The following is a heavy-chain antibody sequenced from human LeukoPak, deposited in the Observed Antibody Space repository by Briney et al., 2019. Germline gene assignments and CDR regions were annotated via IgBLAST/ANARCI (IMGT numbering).Heavy chain of an antibody. CDR3: AAESRSNWFDP. J-gene: IGHJ5*02. CDR1: GGTFSSYT. V-gene: IGHV1-69*02. D-gene: IGHD5-24*01. Sequence: SVKVSCKASGGTFSSYTISWVRQAPGQGLEWMGRIIPILGIANYAQKFQGRVTITADKSTSTAYMELSSLRSEDTAVYYCAAESRSNWFDPWGQGTLVTVSS. CDR2: IIPILGIA.